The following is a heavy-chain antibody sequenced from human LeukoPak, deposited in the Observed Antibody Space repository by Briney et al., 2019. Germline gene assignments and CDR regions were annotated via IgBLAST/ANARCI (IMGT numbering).Heavy chain of an antibody. Sequence: SETLSLTCTVSGGSISSSSYYWGWIRQPPGKGLEWIGGIYYSGSTYYNPSLKSRVTISVDTSKNQFSLKLSSVTAADTAVYYCARDQVVGDYYDSSGYHPGAPAADWFDPWGQGTLVTVSS. CDR2: IYYSGST. V-gene: IGHV4-39*07. CDR3: ARDQVVGDYYDSSGYHPGAPAADWFDP. CDR1: GGSISSSSYY. D-gene: IGHD3-22*01. J-gene: IGHJ5*02.